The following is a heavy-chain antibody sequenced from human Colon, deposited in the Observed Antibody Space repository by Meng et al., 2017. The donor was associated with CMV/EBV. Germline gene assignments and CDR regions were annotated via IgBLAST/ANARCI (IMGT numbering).Heavy chain of an antibody. CDR2: SNWNGGST. V-gene: IGHV3-20*01. J-gene: IGHJ6*02. CDR3: ARDLEVKGLEWFSAYGMDV. Sequence: GESLKISCAASGFTVSTVNMNWVRQAPGKGLEWVSGSNWNGGSTGYADSVKGRFTISRDNAKNSLYLQMNSLRAEDTALYHCARDLEVKGLEWFSAYGMDVWGQGTTVTVSS. D-gene: IGHD3-3*01. CDR1: GFTVSTVN.